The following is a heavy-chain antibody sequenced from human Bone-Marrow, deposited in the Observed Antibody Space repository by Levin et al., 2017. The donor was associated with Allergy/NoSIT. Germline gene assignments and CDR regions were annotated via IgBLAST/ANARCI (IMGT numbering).Heavy chain of an antibody. J-gene: IGHJ3*02. CDR3: ARGGELGLGDAFDI. D-gene: IGHD7-27*01. CDR1: GFTFSSYW. V-gene: IGHV3-74*01. CDR2: INSDGSST. Sequence: PGGSLRLSCAASGFTFSSYWMHWVRQAPGKGLVWVSRINSDGSSTSYADSVKGRFTISRDNAKNTLYLQMNSLRAEDTAVYYCARGGELGLGDAFDIWGQGTMVTVSS.